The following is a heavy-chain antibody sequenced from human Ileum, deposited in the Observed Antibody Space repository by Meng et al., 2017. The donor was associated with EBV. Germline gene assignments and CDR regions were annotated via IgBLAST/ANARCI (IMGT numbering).Heavy chain of an antibody. CDR2: TSHSGST. CDR3: ASSDYYRSDY. J-gene: IGHJ4*02. V-gene: IGHV4-4*02. D-gene: IGHD3-22*01. CDR1: GGSISRSDW. Sequence: QVQRQGPGPGLVKPSETLSLTCAVSGGSISRSDWWSWVRQPPGKGLEWIGETSHSGSTNYSPSLKSRVTISLDKSKNQLSLKLNSVTAADTAVYYCASSDYYRSDYWGQGTLVTVSS.